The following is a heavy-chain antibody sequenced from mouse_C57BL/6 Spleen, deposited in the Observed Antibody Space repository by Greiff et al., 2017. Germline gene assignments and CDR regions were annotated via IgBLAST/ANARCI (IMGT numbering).Heavy chain of an antibody. CDR3: ARGRYGSSWFAY. CDR1: GYTFTGYW. J-gene: IGHJ3*01. V-gene: IGHV1-9*01. Sequence: VKLMESGAELMKPGASVKLSCKATGYTFTGYWIEWVKQRPGHGLEWIGEILPGSGSTNYNEKFKGKATFTADTSSNTAHMQLSSLTTEDSAIYYCARGRYGSSWFAYWGQGTLVTVSA. CDR2: ILPGSGST. D-gene: IGHD1-1*01.